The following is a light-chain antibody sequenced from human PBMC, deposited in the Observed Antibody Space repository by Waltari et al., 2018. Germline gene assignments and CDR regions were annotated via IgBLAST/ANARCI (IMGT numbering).Light chain of an antibody. J-gene: IGLJ3*02. CDR3: ISYTTSNTWV. Sequence: QSALTQPASVSGSPGQSITISCTGSSSDVGGYNYVSWYQQHPGKAPKLMTYHVSERPSGVSNRFSGSKSSNTASLSISGLQAEDEADYYCISYTTSNTWVFGGGTKLTVL. CDR1: SSDVGGYNY. V-gene: IGLV2-14*01. CDR2: HVS.